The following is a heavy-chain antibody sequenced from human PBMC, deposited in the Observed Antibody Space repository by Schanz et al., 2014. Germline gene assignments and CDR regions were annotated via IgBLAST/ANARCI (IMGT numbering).Heavy chain of an antibody. CDR3: ASSGAGYSSSWDFDY. CDR1: GGTFSTYT. Sequence: QVQLVQSGAEVKKHGSSVKVSCKASGGTFSTYTISWVRQAPGQGLEWMGRIIPILGIANYAQKFQGRVTITADKSTFTAYMDVSSLRSEDTAVYYCASSGAGYSSSWDFDYWGQGTLXTVSS. V-gene: IGHV1-69*02. D-gene: IGHD6-13*01. CDR2: IIPILGIA. J-gene: IGHJ4*02.